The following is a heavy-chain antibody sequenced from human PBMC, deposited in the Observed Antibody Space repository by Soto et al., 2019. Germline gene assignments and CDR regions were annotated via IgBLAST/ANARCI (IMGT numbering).Heavy chain of an antibody. Sequence: QVQLVQSGAEVKKPGSSVKVSCEASGGTFNTYTINWVRQAPGRGLEWMGQVIPMYDSVNYAESFQGRVTITADKSTNIAYMELSNLRSEDTALYFCASWRSYSGSYCFDYWGQGTLVIVSS. CDR1: GGTFNTYT. D-gene: IGHD1-26*01. CDR3: ASWRSYSGSYCFDY. CDR2: VIPMYDSV. J-gene: IGHJ4*02. V-gene: IGHV1-69*06.